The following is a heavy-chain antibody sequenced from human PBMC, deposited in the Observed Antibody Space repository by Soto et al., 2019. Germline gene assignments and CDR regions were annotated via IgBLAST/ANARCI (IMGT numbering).Heavy chain of an antibody. V-gene: IGHV3-11*01. Sequence: QVQLVESGGGLVKPGGSLRLSCEASGFTFSDYYISWIRQAPGKGLEWVSYISPSASAMYYADSVKGRFTISRDNAKNSLYLQMNSLRVEDTAVYYCVNGHYGLDVLGQGLTVAVSS. J-gene: IGHJ6*02. CDR3: VNGHYGLDV. CDR2: ISPSASAM. CDR1: GFTFSDYY.